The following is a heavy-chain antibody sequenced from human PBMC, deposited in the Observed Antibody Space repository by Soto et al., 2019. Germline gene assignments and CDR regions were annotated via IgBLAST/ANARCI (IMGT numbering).Heavy chain of an antibody. V-gene: IGHV4-61*01. CDR2: IHYSGST. J-gene: IGHJ4*02. Sequence: PSETLSLTCTVSGGSVSSGIYYWSWIRQPPGKGLEWIGYIHYSGSTNYNPSLKSRVTMSVDTSKNQFSLKLRSVTAADPAVYYCARDRDDSTGYYFDYWGQRTLVTVSS. D-gene: IGHD3-22*01. CDR3: ARDRDDSTGYYFDY. CDR1: GGSVSSGIYY.